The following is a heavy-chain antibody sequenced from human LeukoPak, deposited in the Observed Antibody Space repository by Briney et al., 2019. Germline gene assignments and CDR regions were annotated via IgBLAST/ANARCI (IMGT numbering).Heavy chain of an antibody. J-gene: IGHJ4*02. CDR2: INPNSGGT. CDR3: AREAYDLEIDH. Sequence: SVTVSRTASGYTFTGYYMHWVRQAPGQGLEWMGWINPNSGGTNYAQKFQGRVTMTRDTATSTAYMELSRLRSDDTAVYYCAREAYDLEIDHWAQGTLVPVSS. D-gene: IGHD3-22*01. V-gene: IGHV1-2*02. CDR1: GYTFTGYY.